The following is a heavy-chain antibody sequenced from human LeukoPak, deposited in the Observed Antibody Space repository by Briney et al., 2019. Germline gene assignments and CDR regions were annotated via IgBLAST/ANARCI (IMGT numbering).Heavy chain of an antibody. Sequence: PGGSLRLSCAASGFTFSSYEMNWVRQAPGEGLEWVSYISSSGSTIYYADSVKGRFTISRDNAKNSLYLQMNSLRAEDTAVYYYAREVDFWSGSQGYFDYWGQGTLVTVSS. CDR3: AREVDFWSGSQGYFDY. V-gene: IGHV3-48*03. J-gene: IGHJ4*02. D-gene: IGHD3-3*01. CDR2: ISSSGSTI. CDR1: GFTFSSYE.